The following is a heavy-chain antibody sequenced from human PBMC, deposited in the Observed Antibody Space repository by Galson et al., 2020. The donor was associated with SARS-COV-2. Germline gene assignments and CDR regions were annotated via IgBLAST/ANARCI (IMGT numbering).Heavy chain of an antibody. CDR2: IIPIFGTA. Sequence: SVKVSCKASGGTFSSYAISWVRQAPGQGLEWMGGIIPIFGTANYAQKFQGRVTITADESTSTAYMELSSLRSEDTAVYYCATYHMVQGVPYYFDYWGQGTLVTVSS. CDR1: GGTFSSYA. J-gene: IGHJ4*02. V-gene: IGHV1-69*13. D-gene: IGHD3-10*01. CDR3: ATYHMVQGVPYYFDY.